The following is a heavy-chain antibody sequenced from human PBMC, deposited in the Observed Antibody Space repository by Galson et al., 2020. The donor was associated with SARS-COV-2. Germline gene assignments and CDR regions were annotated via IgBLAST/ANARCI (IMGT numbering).Heavy chain of an antibody. D-gene: IGHD3-16*01. CDR2: IYSDGST. V-gene: IGHV3-53*01. J-gene: IGHJ6*02. CDR3: ARDRGGGYGLDV. CDR1: GFTVSANY. Sequence: GGSLSLSCAASGFTVSANYMSWVRQAPGKGLEWVSVIYSDGSTSYTDSVKCRITISRDTSKNTLYLQMNSLRAEDSAVYYCARDRGGGYGLDVWGQGTTVTVSS.